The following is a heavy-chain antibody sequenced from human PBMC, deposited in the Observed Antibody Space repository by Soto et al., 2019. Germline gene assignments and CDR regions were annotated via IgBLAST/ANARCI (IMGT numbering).Heavy chain of an antibody. CDR2: ISYDGSDK. D-gene: IGHD3-22*01. CDR1: GFTFSSYA. J-gene: IGHJ4*02. V-gene: IGHV3-30-3*01. Sequence: GSLRLSCAASGFTFSSYAMHWVRQAPGKGLEWVALISYDGSDKDYADSVKGRFTISRDNSRNTLFLQMNSLRAEDTAVYYCARDYYKYYDSSGYYRSPAYWGQGTLVT. CDR3: ARDYYKYYDSSGYYRSPAY.